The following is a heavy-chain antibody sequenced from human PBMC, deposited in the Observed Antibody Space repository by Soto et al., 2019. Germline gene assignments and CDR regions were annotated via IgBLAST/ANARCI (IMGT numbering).Heavy chain of an antibody. D-gene: IGHD3-10*01. CDR3: ARYYYGSGSRGSSIDY. J-gene: IGHJ4*02. CDR1: GFTFSSYG. V-gene: IGHV3-33*01. Sequence: QVQLVESGGGVVQPGRSLRLSCVASGFTFSSYGMHWVRQAPGKGLEWVAVIWHDGSIKYYADSVKGRFTISRDNSKHTLYLQMNSPRAEDTAVYYCARYYYGSGSRGSSIDYWGQGTLVTVSS. CDR2: IWHDGSIK.